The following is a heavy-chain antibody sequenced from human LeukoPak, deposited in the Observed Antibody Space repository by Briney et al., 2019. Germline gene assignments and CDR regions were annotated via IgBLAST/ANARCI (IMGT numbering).Heavy chain of an antibody. V-gene: IGHV1-8*02. CDR1: GYTFTSYD. CDR3: ARVTGYSNRGGFDP. Sequence: ASVKVSCKASGYTFTSYDINWVRQATGQGLEWMGWMNPNSGNTGYAQKFQGRVTMTRDTSTSTVYMELSSLRSEDTAVYCARVTGYSNRGGFDPWGQGTLVTVSS. D-gene: IGHD6-13*01. CDR2: MNPNSGNT. J-gene: IGHJ5*02.